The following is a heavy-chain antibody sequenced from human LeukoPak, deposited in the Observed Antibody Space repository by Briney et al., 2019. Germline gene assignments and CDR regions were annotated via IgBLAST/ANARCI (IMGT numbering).Heavy chain of an antibody. V-gene: IGHV3-23*01. CDR1: GFTFRNYA. J-gene: IGHJ4*02. Sequence: PGGSLRLSCAASGFTFRNYAMSWVRQAPGKGLEWVSGISGSGGSTPCADSVKGRFTISRDNSRNTLSLEMNILRVEDTAVYYCAKAGREYYFDYWGQGTLVTVSS. D-gene: IGHD3-10*01. CDR2: ISGSGGST. CDR3: AKAGREYYFDY.